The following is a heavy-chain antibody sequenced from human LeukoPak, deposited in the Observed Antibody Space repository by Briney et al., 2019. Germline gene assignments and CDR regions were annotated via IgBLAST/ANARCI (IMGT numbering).Heavy chain of an antibody. CDR1: GFTFSRYW. CDR3: ARETRGSYVPGLDY. D-gene: IGHD1-26*01. J-gene: IGHJ4*02. CDR2: IKQDGSEK. Sequence: GGSLRLSCAASGFTFSRYWMTWVRQAPGKGLEWVANIKQDGSEKYYMDSVKGRFAISRDNAKNSLTLQMNSLRAEDTAMYFCARETRGSYVPGLDYWGQGTLVTVSS. V-gene: IGHV3-7*01.